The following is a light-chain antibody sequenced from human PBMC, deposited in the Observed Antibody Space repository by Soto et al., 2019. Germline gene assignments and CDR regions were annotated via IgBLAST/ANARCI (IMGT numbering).Light chain of an antibody. CDR2: EVS. CDR3: SSYTSSSTPVV. CDR1: SSDVGGYNH. Sequence: QSVLTQPASLSGSPGQSITISCTGTSSDVGGYNHVSWYQQYPGKAPKLLIYEVSNRPSGVSYRFSGSKSGNTASLTISGLQAEDEANYYCSSYTSSSTPVVFGGGTKVTVL. J-gene: IGLJ2*01. V-gene: IGLV2-14*01.